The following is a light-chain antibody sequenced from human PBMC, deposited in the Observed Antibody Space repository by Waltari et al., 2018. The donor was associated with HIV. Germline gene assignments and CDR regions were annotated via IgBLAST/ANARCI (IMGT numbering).Light chain of an antibody. CDR3: QQVNSFPIT. CDR1: QGIGND. CDR2: AAS. V-gene: IGKV1-6*01. Sequence: AIQMTQSPSSLSASVGDRVTITCRASQGIGNDLGWYQQKSGRAPKVLIYAASSLQSGVPSRFSGSRSGTDFTLTISSLQPEDSATFYCQQVNSFPITFGQGTRLEIK. J-gene: IGKJ5*01.